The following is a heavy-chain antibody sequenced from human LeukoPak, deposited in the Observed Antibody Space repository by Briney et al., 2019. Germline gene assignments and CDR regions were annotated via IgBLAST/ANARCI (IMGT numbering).Heavy chain of an antibody. CDR2: IYPGDSDT. V-gene: IGHV5-51*01. J-gene: IGHJ4*02. D-gene: IGHD4-23*01. CDR3: ARQSSPDYGGNSDPPFDC. CDR1: GYSFTSYW. Sequence: TRGESLKISCKGSGYSFTSYWIGWVRQMPGKGLEWMEIIYPGDSDTRYSPSFQGQVTISADKSISTAYLQWSSLKASDTAMYYCARQSSPDYGGNSDPPFDCWGQGTLVTVSS.